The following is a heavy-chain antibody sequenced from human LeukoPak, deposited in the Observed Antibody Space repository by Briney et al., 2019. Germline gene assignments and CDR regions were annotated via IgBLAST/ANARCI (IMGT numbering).Heavy chain of an antibody. CDR1: GFTVSSNY. J-gene: IGHJ5*02. CDR2: IYSGGST. Sequence: GGSLRLSCAASGFTVSSNYMSWVRQAPGKGLEWVSVIYSGGSTYYADSVKGRFTIFRDNSKNTLYLQMNSLRAEDTAVYYCARAGDYYDSSGYYQDPGWFDPWGQGTLVTVSS. V-gene: IGHV3-53*01. D-gene: IGHD3-22*01. CDR3: ARAGDYYDSSGYYQDPGWFDP.